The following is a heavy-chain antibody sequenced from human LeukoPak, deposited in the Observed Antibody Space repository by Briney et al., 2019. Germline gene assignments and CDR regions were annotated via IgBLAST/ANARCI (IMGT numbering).Heavy chain of an antibody. J-gene: IGHJ4*02. CDR3: ARTIFGVVVGGDY. Sequence: PSETLSLTCAVYGGSFSGYYWSWIRQPPGKGLEWIGEINHSGSTNYNPSLKSRVTISVDTSKNQFSPKLSSVTAADTAVYYCARTIFGVVVGGDYWGQGTLVTVSS. CDR2: INHSGST. CDR1: GGSFSGYY. V-gene: IGHV4-34*01. D-gene: IGHD3-3*01.